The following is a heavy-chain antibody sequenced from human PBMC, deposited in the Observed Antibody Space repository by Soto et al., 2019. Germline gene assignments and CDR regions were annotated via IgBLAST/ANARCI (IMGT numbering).Heavy chain of an antibody. V-gene: IGHV1-18*01. Sequence: ASVNVSCKTSGYTITIYGISWVRQAPGQGLEWMGWISAYNGNTNYAQKLQGRVTMTTDTSTSTAYMELRSLRSDDTAVYYCVRTLELWRDAFDIWGQGTMVTVSS. D-gene: IGHD3-3*01. CDR1: GYTITIYG. CDR3: VRTLELWRDAFDI. CDR2: ISAYNGNT. J-gene: IGHJ3*02.